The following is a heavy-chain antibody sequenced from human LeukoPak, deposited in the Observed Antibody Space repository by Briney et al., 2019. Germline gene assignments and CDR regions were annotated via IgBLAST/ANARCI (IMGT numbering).Heavy chain of an antibody. V-gene: IGHV3-9*01. CDR1: GFTFDDYA. CDR2: ITWNSGSI. Sequence: GGSLRLSCAASGFTFDDYAMHWVRQAPGKGLEWVSGITWNSGSIGYADSVKGRYTISRDNAKNSLYLQMNSLRAEDTALYYCGKDRAELLGFGELLNWGQGTLVTVSS. J-gene: IGHJ4*02. CDR3: GKDRAELLGFGELLN. D-gene: IGHD3-10*01.